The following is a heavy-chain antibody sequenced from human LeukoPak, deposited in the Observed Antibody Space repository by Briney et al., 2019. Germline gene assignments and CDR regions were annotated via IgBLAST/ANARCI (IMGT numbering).Heavy chain of an antibody. CDR1: GFTFDDYA. V-gene: IGHV3-9*01. D-gene: IGHD6-13*01. CDR2: ISWNSGSI. CDR3: AKARIAAAGHDAFDI. J-gene: IGHJ3*02. Sequence: GGSLRLSCAASGFTFDDYAMHWVRQAPGKGLEWVSGISWNSGSIGYADSVKGRFTISRDNAKNSLYLQMNSLRAEDTALYYCAKARIAAAGHDAFDIWGQGTMVTVSS.